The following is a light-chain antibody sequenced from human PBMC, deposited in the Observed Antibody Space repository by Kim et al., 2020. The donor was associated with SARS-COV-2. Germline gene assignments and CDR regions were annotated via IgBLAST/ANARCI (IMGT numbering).Light chain of an antibody. V-gene: IGKV4-1*01. CDR3: QQYYSTPYT. J-gene: IGKJ2*01. CDR2: WAS. CDR1: QSVLYSSNNKND. Sequence: RATINCKSSQSVLYSSNNKNDLAWYQQKPGQPPKMLIYWASTRESGVPDRFSGSGSGTDFTLTISSLQAEDVAVYYCQQYYSTPYTFGQGTNLE.